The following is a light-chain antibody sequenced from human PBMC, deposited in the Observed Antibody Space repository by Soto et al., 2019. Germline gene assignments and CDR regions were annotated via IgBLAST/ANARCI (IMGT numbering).Light chain of an antibody. CDR1: QSISSW. V-gene: IGKV1-5*03. Sequence: DIQMTQSPSTLSVSVGDRVTITCRASQSISSWLAWYQQKPGKAPKFVIYRASNLYSGVPSRFSGSGSGTKFTLTISSLQPDDFATYYCQQYNAYPLTFGQGTRLENK. CDR3: QQYNAYPLT. CDR2: RAS. J-gene: IGKJ5*01.